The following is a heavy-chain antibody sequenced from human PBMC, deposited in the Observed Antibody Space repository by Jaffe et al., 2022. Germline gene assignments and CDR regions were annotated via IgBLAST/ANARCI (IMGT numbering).Heavy chain of an antibody. D-gene: IGHD4-17*01. CDR2: IRSKAYGGTT. CDR3: TRDPTVTTEPTGDAGIFSFYYYYMDV. CDR1: GFTFGDYA. Sequence: EVQLVESGGGLVQPGRSLRLSCTASGFTFGDYAMSWVRQAPGKGLEWVGFIRSKAYGGTTEYAASVKGRFTISRDDSKSIAYLQMNSLKTEDTAVYYCTRDPTVTTEPTGDAGIFSFYYYYMDVWGKGTTVTVSS. V-gene: IGHV3-49*04. J-gene: IGHJ6*03.